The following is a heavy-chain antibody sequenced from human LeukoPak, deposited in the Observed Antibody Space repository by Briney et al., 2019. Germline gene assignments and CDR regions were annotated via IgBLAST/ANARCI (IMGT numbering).Heavy chain of an antibody. Sequence: SETLSLTCTVSGGSISSYYWSWIRQPPGKGLEWIGEINHSGSTNYNPSLKSRVTISVDTSKNQFSLKLSSVTAADTAVYYCARTPFWFDPWGQGTLVTVSS. V-gene: IGHV4-34*01. CDR2: INHSGST. J-gene: IGHJ5*02. CDR3: ARTPFWFDP. CDR1: GGSISSYY.